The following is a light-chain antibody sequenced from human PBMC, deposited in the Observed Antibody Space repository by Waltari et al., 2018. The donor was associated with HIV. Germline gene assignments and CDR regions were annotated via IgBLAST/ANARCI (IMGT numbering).Light chain of an antibody. CDR2: GAA. J-gene: IGKJ2*01. CDR3: QQYNIRPRGNT. V-gene: IGKV3-15*01. Sequence: DIVMTQSPVILSVSPGERVTLSCRASQGVGSNLAWYQQKVGQAPRLLIYGAATRAAEIPVRFSGSGSGTDFTLTIDSLQSEDFATYYCQQYNIRPRGNTFGQGTKLQIK. CDR1: QGVGSN.